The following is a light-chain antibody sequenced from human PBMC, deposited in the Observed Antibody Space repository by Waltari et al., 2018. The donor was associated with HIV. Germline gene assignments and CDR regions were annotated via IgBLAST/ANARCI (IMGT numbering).Light chain of an antibody. CDR2: STN. CDR3: ALYMGSAIL. J-gene: IGLJ2*01. Sequence: QTVVTQEPSFSVSPGGTVTPTCGLNSGSVSTSYYPSWYQQTPGQAPRTLIYSTNSRSSGVPDRFSGSILGNKAALTITGAQADDECDYYCALYMGSAILFGGGTKLTVL. CDR1: SGSVSTSYY. V-gene: IGLV8-61*01.